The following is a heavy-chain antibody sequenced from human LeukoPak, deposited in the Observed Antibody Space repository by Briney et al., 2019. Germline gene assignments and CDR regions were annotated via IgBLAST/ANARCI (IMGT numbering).Heavy chain of an antibody. CDR1: GFTFSSYA. J-gene: IGHJ4*02. V-gene: IGHV3-30-3*01. CDR2: ISYDGSNK. CDR3: ASHGGYSYGSLGY. D-gene: IGHD5-18*01. Sequence: GGSLRLSCAASGFTFSSYAMHWVRQAPGKGLEWVAVISYDGSNKYYADSVKGRFTISRDNSKNTLYLQMNSLRAEDTAVYYCASHGGYSYGSLGYWGRGTLVTVSS.